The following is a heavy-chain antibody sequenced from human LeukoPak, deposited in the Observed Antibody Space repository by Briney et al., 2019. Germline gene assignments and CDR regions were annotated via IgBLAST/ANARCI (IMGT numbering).Heavy chain of an antibody. CDR1: GFTFSSYA. CDR3: AKGGSYYDSSGYHGPY. V-gene: IGHV3-30*18. J-gene: IGHJ4*02. Sequence: PGGSLRLSCAASGFTFSSYAMSWVRQAPGKGLEWVAVISYDGSKKYYADSVKGRFTISRDNSKNTLYLQMNSLRAEDTAVYYCAKGGSYYDSSGYHGPYWGQGTLVTVSS. D-gene: IGHD3-22*01. CDR2: ISYDGSKK.